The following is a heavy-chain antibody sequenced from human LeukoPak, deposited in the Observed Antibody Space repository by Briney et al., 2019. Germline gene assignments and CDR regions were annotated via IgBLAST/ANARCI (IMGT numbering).Heavy chain of an antibody. CDR2: INPNSGAT. Sequence: ASVKVSCKASGYTFTGYYIHWVRQAPGQGLEWMAWINPNSGATNYAQKFQGRVTMTRDTSISTAYMELSRLTSDDTAVYFCARGRFGEWDNWFDPWGQGTLVTVSS. CDR3: ARGRFGEWDNWFDP. J-gene: IGHJ5*02. CDR1: GYTFTGYY. D-gene: IGHD3-10*01. V-gene: IGHV1-2*02.